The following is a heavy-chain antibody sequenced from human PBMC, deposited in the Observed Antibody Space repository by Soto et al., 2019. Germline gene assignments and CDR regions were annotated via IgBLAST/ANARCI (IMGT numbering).Heavy chain of an antibody. CDR3: ASTYSTSWYWFDP. D-gene: IGHD6-13*01. V-gene: IGHV2-26*04. CDR1: GFSLSNAGLG. Sequence: QVTVKESGPVLVKPTETLTLTCTVSGFSLSNAGLGVSWIRQPPGKALEWLAHIFSNDEKSYSTSLKSSLTIPKDTSKSQVVLTMTNMDPVDTATYYCASTYSTSWYWFDPWGQGTLVTVSS. CDR2: IFSNDEK. J-gene: IGHJ5*02.